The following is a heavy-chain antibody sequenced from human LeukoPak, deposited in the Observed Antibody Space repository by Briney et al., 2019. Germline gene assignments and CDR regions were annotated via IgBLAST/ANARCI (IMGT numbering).Heavy chain of an antibody. CDR1: GASISSYY. CDR3: ASAPPTTTVTAFDP. J-gene: IGHJ5*02. CDR2: IYYSGGT. Sequence: TSETLSLTCTVSGASISSYYWNWIRQPPGKRLEWIGYIYYSGGTYYNPSLKSRVTISAGTSKNQFSLRLSSVTAADTAVYYCASAPPTTTVTAFDPWGQGTLVTVSS. D-gene: IGHD2-21*02. V-gene: IGHV4-59*01.